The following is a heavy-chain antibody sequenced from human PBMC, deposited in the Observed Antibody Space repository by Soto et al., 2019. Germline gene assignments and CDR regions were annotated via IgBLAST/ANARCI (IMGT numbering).Heavy chain of an antibody. V-gene: IGHV3-30-3*01. D-gene: IGHD3-22*01. CDR2: ISYDGSNK. J-gene: IGHJ4*02. CDR1: GFTFSSYA. Sequence: GGSLRLSCAASGFTFSSYAMHWVRQAPGKGLEWVAVISYDGSNKYYADSVKGRFTISRDNSKNTLYLQMNSLRAEDTAVYYCAKDPYYYDSSDPDYWGQGTLVTVSS. CDR3: AKDPYYYDSSDPDY.